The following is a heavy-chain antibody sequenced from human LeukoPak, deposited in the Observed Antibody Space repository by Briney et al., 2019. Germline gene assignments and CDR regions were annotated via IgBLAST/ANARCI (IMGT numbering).Heavy chain of an antibody. Sequence: PGGSLRLSCAASGFTVSSNYMSWVRQAPGKGLEWVSVIYSGGSTYYADSVKGRFTISRDNSKNTLYLQMNSLRAEDTAVYYCAREQGGYYFDYWGQGTLVTVSS. CDR3: AREQGGYYFDY. V-gene: IGHV3-53*01. D-gene: IGHD1-26*01. J-gene: IGHJ4*02. CDR2: IYSGGST. CDR1: GFTVSSNY.